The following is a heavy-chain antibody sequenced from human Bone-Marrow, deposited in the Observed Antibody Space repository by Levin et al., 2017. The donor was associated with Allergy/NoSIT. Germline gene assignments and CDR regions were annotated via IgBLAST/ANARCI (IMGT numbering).Heavy chain of an antibody. D-gene: IGHD3-9*01. CDR3: AKDNYYDILTGLFDY. V-gene: IGHV3-23*01. CDR1: GFTFSSYV. Sequence: GESLKISCAASGFTFSSYVMSWVRQAPGKGLEWVSAISGSGGSTYYADSVKGRFTISRDNSKNTLYLQMNSLRAEDTAVYYCAKDNYYDILTGLFDYWGQGTLVTVSS. J-gene: IGHJ4*02. CDR2: ISGSGGST.